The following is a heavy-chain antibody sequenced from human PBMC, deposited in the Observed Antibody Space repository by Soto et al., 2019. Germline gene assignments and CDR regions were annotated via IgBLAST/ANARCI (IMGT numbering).Heavy chain of an antibody. CDR1: GGTLSSYA. D-gene: IGHD3-22*01. CDR2: IIPIFGTA. V-gene: IGHV1-69*01. J-gene: IGHJ3*02. CDR3: ASSYSYDSSGYYVVSFDI. Sequence: QVQLVQSGAEVKKPGSSVKVSCKASGGTLSSYAISWVRQAPGQGLEWMGGIIPIFGTANYAQRFQGRVTVTADESTSTAYMELSSLRSEDTAVYCCASSYSYDSSGYYVVSFDIWGQGTMVTVSS.